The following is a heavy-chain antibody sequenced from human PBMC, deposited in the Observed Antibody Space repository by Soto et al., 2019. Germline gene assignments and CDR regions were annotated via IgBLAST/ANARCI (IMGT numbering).Heavy chain of an antibody. CDR3: ARWEYCSSTSCSKNYYGMDV. Sequence: GTSVKVSCKDSGYTFTSYARHWVRQAPGQRLEWMGWINAGNGNTKYSQKFQGRVTITRDTSASTAYMELSSLRSEDTAVYYCARWEYCSSTSCSKNYYGMDVWGQGTTVTVSS. D-gene: IGHD2-2*01. J-gene: IGHJ6*02. CDR1: GYTFTSYA. V-gene: IGHV1-3*01. CDR2: INAGNGNT.